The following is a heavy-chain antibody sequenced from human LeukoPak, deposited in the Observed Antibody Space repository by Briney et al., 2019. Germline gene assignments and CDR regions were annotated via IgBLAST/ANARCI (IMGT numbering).Heavy chain of an antibody. J-gene: IGHJ4*02. V-gene: IGHV1-46*01. CDR2: INPSGGST. D-gene: IGHD5-18*01. CDR1: GYTFTSYY. CDR3: ARTYTAMARVVGY. Sequence: ASVKLDCKASGYTFTSYYMHWVRQAPGQGLEWMGTINPSGGSTSYAQKFQGRVTMTRDTSTSTVYMELSSLRSEDTAVYYCARTYTAMARVVGYWGQATMVADCS.